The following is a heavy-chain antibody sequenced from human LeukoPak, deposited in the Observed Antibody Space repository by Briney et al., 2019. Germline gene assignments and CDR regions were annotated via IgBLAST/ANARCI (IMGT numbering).Heavy chain of an antibody. J-gene: IGHJ5*01. CDR3: ARSRQASGLFNS. V-gene: IGHV4-30-2*01. CDR1: GYAITSGGFS. Sequence: SETLSLTCTVSGYAITSGGFSWNWIRQPPGKGLEWIGCIYDRGPAYYNPSLESRFTISVDRPKNQFFLNVTSLTAADTAVYYCARSRQASGLFNSWGQGTLVVVSS. CDR2: IYDRGPA. D-gene: IGHD3-10*01.